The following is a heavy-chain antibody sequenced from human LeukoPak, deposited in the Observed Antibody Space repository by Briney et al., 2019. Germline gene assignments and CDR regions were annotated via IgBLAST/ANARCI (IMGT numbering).Heavy chain of an antibody. CDR3: VKALGYCSSTSCYFDY. CDR1: GFTFSTYA. J-gene: IGHJ4*02. CDR2: ISNNGGST. D-gene: IGHD2-2*01. V-gene: IGHV3-64D*09. Sequence: GGSQRLSCSASGFTFSTYAMHWVRQAPGKGLEYVSAISNNGGSTYYADSVKGRLTISRDNSKNTLYLQMSSLRAEDTAVYYCVKALGYCSSTSCYFDYWGQGTLVTVSS.